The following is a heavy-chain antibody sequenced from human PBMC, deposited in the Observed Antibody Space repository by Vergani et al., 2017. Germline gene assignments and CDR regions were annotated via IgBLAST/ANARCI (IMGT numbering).Heavy chain of an antibody. CDR3: ARSHSTLFGVVSYFDY. D-gene: IGHD3-3*01. V-gene: IGHV3-11*06. CDR1: GFTFSDYY. Sequence: QVQLVESGGGLVKPGGSLRLSCAASGFTFSDYYMSWIRQAPGKGLEWVSYISSSSSYTNYADSVKGRFTISRDNAKNSLYLQMNSLRAEDTAVYYCARSHSTLFGVVSYFDYWGQGTLVTASS. CDR2: ISSSSSYT. J-gene: IGHJ4*02.